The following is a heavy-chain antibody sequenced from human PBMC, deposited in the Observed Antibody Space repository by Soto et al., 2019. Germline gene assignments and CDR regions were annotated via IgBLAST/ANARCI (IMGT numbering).Heavy chain of an antibody. J-gene: IGHJ5*02. Sequence: SETLSLTCSVSGGSVISAGYYWSWIHQHPGEDLDYIGYIYNTGSTYYNPSLKGRATISGDTSTNQLSLKLSTVTAANEAVKTCARDYYDSSGYQHSNWLDPWGQGILVNVSS. V-gene: IGHV4-31*03. D-gene: IGHD3-22*01. CDR2: IYNTGST. CDR1: GGSVISAGYY. CDR3: ARDYYDSSGYQHSNWLDP.